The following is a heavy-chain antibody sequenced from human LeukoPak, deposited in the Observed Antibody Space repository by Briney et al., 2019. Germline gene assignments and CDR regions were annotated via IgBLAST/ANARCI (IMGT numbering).Heavy chain of an antibody. V-gene: IGHV1-18*01. Sequence: ASVKVSCKASGYTFTSYGISWVRQAPGQGLEWMGWISAYNGNTNYAQKLQGRVTMTTDTSTSTAYMELRSLRSDDTAVYYCARPTPEEDILTGDNWFDPWGQGTLVTVSP. D-gene: IGHD3-9*01. CDR2: ISAYNGNT. CDR1: GYTFTSYG. CDR3: ARPTPEEDILTGDNWFDP. J-gene: IGHJ5*02.